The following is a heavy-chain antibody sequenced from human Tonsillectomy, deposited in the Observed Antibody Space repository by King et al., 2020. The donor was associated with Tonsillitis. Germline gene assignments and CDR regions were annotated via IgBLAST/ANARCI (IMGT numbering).Heavy chain of an antibody. J-gene: IGHJ5*02. Sequence: QLVQSRAEVRKPGESLKISCKGSGYRFTNYWIGWVRQMPGKGLEWMGIIYPGDSETRYSPSFQGQVSISADKSINTAYLQWSSLKASDTAMYYCARPLSYGLAERAVNWFDTWGQGTLVTVSS. CDR3: ARPLSYGLAERAVNWFDT. CDR2: IYPGDSET. V-gene: IGHV5-51*03. CDR1: GYRFTNYW. D-gene: IGHD3-16*01.